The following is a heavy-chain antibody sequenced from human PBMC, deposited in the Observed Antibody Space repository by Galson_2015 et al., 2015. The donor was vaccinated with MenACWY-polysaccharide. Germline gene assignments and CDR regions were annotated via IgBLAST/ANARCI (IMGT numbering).Heavy chain of an antibody. V-gene: IGHV3-30-3*01. CDR1: GFTFSSYA. CDR2: ISHDATNK. Sequence: SLRLSCAASGFTFSSYAIHWVRQAPGKGLEWVAVISHDATNKYYRDSVKGRFTLSRDNSRNTVFLEMNSLRAEDTGLYYCARDYCSRTSCSGMDVWGQGTTVTVSS. D-gene: IGHD2-2*01. J-gene: IGHJ6*02. CDR3: ARDYCSRTSCSGMDV.